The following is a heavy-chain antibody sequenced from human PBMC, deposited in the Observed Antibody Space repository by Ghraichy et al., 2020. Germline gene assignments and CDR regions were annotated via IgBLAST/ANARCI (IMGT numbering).Heavy chain of an antibody. CDR3: ATMKWGGPFDY. CDR2: IKQDGSET. CDR1: GLTFSDYW. Sequence: GGSLRLSCAASGLTFSDYWMSWVRQAPGKGLEWVANIKQDGSETKYVDSVKGRFSISRDNAKNSLYLQMNSLRAEDTAAYYCATMKWGGPFDYWGQGTLVTVSS. D-gene: IGHD1-26*01. J-gene: IGHJ4*02. V-gene: IGHV3-7*01.